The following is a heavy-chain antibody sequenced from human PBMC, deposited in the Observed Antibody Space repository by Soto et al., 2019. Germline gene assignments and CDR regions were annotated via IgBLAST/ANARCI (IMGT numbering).Heavy chain of an antibody. CDR2: SRNKDHSYST. CDR1: GFTLSDHY. J-gene: IGHJ4*02. CDR3: VSGHWSFDY. Sequence: EVQLVESGGGLVQPGGSLRLSCAASGFTLSDHYMDWVRQAPGKGLEWVARSRNKDHSYSTEYAASVKGRFTISRDDSQNSLYLLMTSLKAADTAVYYCVSGHWSFDYCGQGTVVTVSS. D-gene: IGHD2-8*02. V-gene: IGHV3-72*01.